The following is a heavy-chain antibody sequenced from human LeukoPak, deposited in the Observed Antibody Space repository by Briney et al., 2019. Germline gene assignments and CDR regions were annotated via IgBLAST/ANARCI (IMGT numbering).Heavy chain of an antibody. CDR1: GGTFSSYA. D-gene: IGHD4-17*01. CDR2: IIPILDIT. Sequence: SVKVSCKASGGTFSSYAISWVRQAPAQGLEWMGRIIPILDITNYAQKFQGRVTITADKSTSTAYMELSSLRSEDTAVYYCARRNDYGDYESAFDIWGQGTMVTVSS. V-gene: IGHV1-69*04. CDR3: ARRNDYGDYESAFDI. J-gene: IGHJ3*02.